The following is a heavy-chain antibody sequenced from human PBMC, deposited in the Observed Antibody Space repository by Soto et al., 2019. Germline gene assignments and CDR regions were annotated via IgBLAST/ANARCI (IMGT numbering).Heavy chain of an antibody. CDR3: AKDFQNKYFWSGYSYYFDY. J-gene: IGHJ4*02. CDR1: GFTFSIYA. Sequence: EVQLLESGGGLVQPGGSLRLSCAASGFTFSIYAMTWVRQAPGKGLEWVSAISGSGGSTYYADSVKGRFTISRDNSKNTLYLQMNSLRAEDTAIYYCAKDFQNKYFWSGYSYYFDYWGQGTLVTVSS. V-gene: IGHV3-23*01. CDR2: ISGSGGST. D-gene: IGHD3-3*01.